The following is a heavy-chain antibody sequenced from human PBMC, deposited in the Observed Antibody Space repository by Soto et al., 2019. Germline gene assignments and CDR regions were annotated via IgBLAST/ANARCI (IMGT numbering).Heavy chain of an antibody. Sequence: QVQLVQSGAEVKKPGASVKVSCKASGYTFTSYGISWVRQAPGQGLEWMGWISAYNGNTNYAQKLQGRVTMTTDTSTSTAYMELRSFRSDDTPVYYCARALEADYYDSSGNGVVDPCCQGTLVTVSS. CDR2: ISAYNGNT. CDR1: GYTFTSYG. V-gene: IGHV1-18*04. CDR3: ARALEADYYDSSGNGVVDP. D-gene: IGHD3-22*01. J-gene: IGHJ5*02.